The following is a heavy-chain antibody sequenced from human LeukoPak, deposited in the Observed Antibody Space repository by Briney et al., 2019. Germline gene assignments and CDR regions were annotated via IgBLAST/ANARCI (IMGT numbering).Heavy chain of an antibody. J-gene: IGHJ4*02. CDR2: IIPSLDVE. CDR3: AREHCRPGTCLGGH. V-gene: IGHV1-69*04. CDR1: GDTFIPYT. D-gene: IGHD2-15*01. Sequence: AVKVSRKASGDTFIPYTFSWVRQAPGQGLEWIGRIIPSLDVENYAQTFQARVTLTVDRDTATTYMEVTTLRSGATDIYNCAREHCRPGTCLGGHWGQGTLVTVSS.